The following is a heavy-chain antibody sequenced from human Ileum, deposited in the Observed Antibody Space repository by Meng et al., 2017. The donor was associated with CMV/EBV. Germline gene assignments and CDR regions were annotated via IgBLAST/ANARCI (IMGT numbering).Heavy chain of an antibody. CDR1: GFSFSDYW. Sequence: VQLVESGGVLVQPGGSLRFTCEASGFSFSDYWMHWVRQAPGQGPLAVSRINTNADTIDYADSVEGRFTISRDNAKNTLYLQMNSLRAEDTAVYYCTRAGSYRHDYWGQGTLVTVSS. V-gene: IGHV3-74*01. J-gene: IGHJ4*02. CDR2: INTNADTI. D-gene: IGHD1-26*01. CDR3: TRAGSYRHDY.